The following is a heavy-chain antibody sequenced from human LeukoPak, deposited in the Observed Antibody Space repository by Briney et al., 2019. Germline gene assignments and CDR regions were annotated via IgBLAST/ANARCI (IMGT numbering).Heavy chain of an antibody. D-gene: IGHD4-17*01. CDR2: ISGSGGST. J-gene: IGHJ4*02. V-gene: IGHV3-23*01. Sequence: PGGSLRLSCAASGFTFSSYAMSWVRQAPGKGLEWVSAISGSGGSTYYADSVKGRFTISGDNSKNTLYLQMNSLRAEDTAVYYCARDSGSYGDSYFDYWGQGTLVTVSS. CDR1: GFTFSSYA. CDR3: ARDSGSYGDSYFDY.